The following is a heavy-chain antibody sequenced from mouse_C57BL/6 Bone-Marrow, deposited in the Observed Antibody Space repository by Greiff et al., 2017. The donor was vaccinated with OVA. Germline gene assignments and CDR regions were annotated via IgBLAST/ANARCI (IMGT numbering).Heavy chain of an antibody. D-gene: IGHD1-1*01. Sequence: VQLKESEGGLVQPGSSMKLSCTASGFTFSDYYMAWVRQVPEKGLEWVANINYDGSSTYYLDSLKSRFIISRDNAKNILYLQMSSLKSEDTATYYCARDATVVATNWYFDVWGTGTTVTVSS. CDR1: GFTFSDYY. CDR3: ARDATVVATNWYFDV. J-gene: IGHJ1*03. CDR2: INYDGSST. V-gene: IGHV5-16*01.